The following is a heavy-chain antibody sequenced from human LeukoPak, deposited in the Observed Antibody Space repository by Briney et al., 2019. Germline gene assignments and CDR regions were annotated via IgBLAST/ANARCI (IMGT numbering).Heavy chain of an antibody. D-gene: IGHD6-13*01. CDR3: ARIAGYSSTLDP. Sequence: ASVKVSCKASGYTFTGYYMHWVRQAPGQGLEWMGWINPNSGGTNYAQKFQGRVTMTRDTSISTAYMELSRLRSDDTAVYYCARIAGYSSTLDPWGQGTLVTVSS. CDR2: INPNSGGT. CDR1: GYTFTGYY. V-gene: IGHV1-2*02. J-gene: IGHJ5*02.